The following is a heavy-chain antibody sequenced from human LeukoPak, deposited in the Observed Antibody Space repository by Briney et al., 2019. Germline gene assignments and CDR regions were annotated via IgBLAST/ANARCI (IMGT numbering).Heavy chain of an antibody. J-gene: IGHJ6*02. Sequence: ASVKVSCKASGYTFTSYGISWVRQAPGQGLEWMGRIIPILGIANYAQKFQGRVTITADKSTSTAYMELSSLRSEDTAVYYCARGFHSGSYFYYYGMDVWGQGTTVTVSS. CDR2: IIPILGIA. D-gene: IGHD1-26*01. V-gene: IGHV1-69*04. CDR1: GYTFTSYG. CDR3: ARGFHSGSYFYYYGMDV.